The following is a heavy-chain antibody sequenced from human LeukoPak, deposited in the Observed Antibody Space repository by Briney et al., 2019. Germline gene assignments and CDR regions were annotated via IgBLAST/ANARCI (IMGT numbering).Heavy chain of an antibody. J-gene: IGHJ1*01. CDR3: ARDTAVAGQPVDFQH. V-gene: IGHV4-39*07. Sequence: PSETLSPTCTVSGGSISSSSYYWGWIRQPPGKGLEWIGSIYYSGSTYYNPSLKSRVTISVDTSKNQFSLKLSSVTAADTAVYYCARDTAVAGQPVDFQHWGQGTLVTVSS. CDR2: IYYSGST. CDR1: GGSISSSSYY. D-gene: IGHD6-19*01.